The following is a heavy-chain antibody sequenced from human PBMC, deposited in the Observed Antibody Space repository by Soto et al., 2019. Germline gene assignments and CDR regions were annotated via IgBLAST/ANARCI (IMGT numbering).Heavy chain of an antibody. D-gene: IGHD6-13*01. CDR3: ARGSSRWDY. CDR2: IYSGGRN. J-gene: IGHJ4*02. CDR1: GGSISSFY. V-gene: IGHV4-4*07. Sequence: LTCTVSGGSISSFYWSWIRQPAGKGLEWIGRIYSGGRNSYNPSLKSRVTMSVDTSKNQFSLRLSSVTAADTAMYYCARGSSRWDYWGQGTLVTVSS.